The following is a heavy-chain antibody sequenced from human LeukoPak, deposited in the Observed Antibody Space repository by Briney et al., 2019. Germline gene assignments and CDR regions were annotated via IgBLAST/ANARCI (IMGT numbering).Heavy chain of an antibody. CDR3: TKDLSKTVPAIAY. CDR1: GFTFSSYA. Sequence: GGSLRLSCAASGFTFSSYAMSWVRQAPGKGLEWVSAISNSGRSTYYTDSVEGRFTISRDNSKNTLYLQMNRLRVEDTAVYYCTKDLSKTVPAIAYWGQGTLVTVSS. V-gene: IGHV3-23*01. J-gene: IGHJ4*02. CDR2: ISNSGRST. D-gene: IGHD2-21*02.